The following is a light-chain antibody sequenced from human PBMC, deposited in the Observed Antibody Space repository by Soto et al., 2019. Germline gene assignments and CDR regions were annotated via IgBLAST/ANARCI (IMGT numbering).Light chain of an antibody. J-gene: IGKJ4*01. V-gene: IGKV1-39*01. Sequence: DIQMTQSPSSLSASVGDRVTITCRASQSISSYLNWYQQKPGKAPKLLIYAASSLQSGVPSRFSGSGSGTDFSLTISSLQAEALAVYSCQQYYSTALTLGGGTKVDIK. CDR3: QQYYSTALT. CDR1: QSISSY. CDR2: AAS.